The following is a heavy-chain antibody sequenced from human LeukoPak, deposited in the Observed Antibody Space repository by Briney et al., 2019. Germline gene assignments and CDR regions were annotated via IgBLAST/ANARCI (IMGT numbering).Heavy chain of an antibody. J-gene: IGHJ4*02. Sequence: GGSLRLSCAASGFTFDNYAMSCVRQAPGKGLECVSSISGSGGATFYADSVKGRFTISRDNPKNTLYLQMNSLRAEDTAVYYCAKDRGYWGQGTLVTVSS. V-gene: IGHV3-23*01. CDR2: ISGSGGAT. CDR3: AKDRGY. CDR1: GFTFDNYA.